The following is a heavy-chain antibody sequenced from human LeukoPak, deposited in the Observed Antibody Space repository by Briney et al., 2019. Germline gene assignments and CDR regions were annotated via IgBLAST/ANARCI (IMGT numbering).Heavy chain of an antibody. CDR1: GGTFSSYA. Sequence: GASVKVSCKASGGTFSSYAISWVRQAPGQGLEWMGGIIPIFGTANYAQKFQGRVTITADKSTSTAYMELSSLRSEDTAVYYCARQSAHPLLGPPWTYYYGMDVWGKGTTVTVSS. J-gene: IGHJ6*04. D-gene: IGHD2-2*01. V-gene: IGHV1-69*06. CDR3: ARQSAHPLLGPPWTYYYGMDV. CDR2: IIPIFGTA.